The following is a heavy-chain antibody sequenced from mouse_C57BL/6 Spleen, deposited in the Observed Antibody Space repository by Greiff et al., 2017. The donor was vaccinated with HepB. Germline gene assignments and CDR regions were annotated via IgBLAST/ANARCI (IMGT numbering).Heavy chain of an antibody. V-gene: IGHV1-4*01. J-gene: IGHJ2*01. CDR2: INPSSGYT. CDR3: ARSEKGFDY. CDR1: GYTFTSYT. Sequence: VQRVESGAELARPGASVKMSCKASGYTFTSYTMHWVKQRPGQGLEWIGYINPSSGYTKYNQKFKDKATLTADKSSSTAYMQLSSLTSEDSAVYYCARSEKGFDYWGQGTTLTVSS.